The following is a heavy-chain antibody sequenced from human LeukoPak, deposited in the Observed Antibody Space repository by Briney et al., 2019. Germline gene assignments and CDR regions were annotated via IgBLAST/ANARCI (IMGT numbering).Heavy chain of an antibody. CDR2: INHSGST. CDR1: GGSFSGYY. J-gene: IGHJ4*02. Sequence: SETLSLTCAVYGGSFSGYYWSWIRQPPGKGLEWIREINHSGSTNYNPSLKSRVTISVDTSKNQFSLKLSSVTAADTAVYYCARVFKTLGYCSSTSCRIYYFDYWGQGTLITVSS. V-gene: IGHV4-34*01. CDR3: ARVFKTLGYCSSTSCRIYYFDY. D-gene: IGHD2-2*01.